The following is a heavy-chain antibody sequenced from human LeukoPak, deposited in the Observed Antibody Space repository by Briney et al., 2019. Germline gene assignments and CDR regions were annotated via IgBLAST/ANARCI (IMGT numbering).Heavy chain of an antibody. V-gene: IGHV3-48*03. D-gene: IGHD6-13*01. J-gene: IGHJ4*02. Sequence: GGSLRLSCEASGFTFSSYAMNWVRQAPGKGLEWVSYISSSGTPIYYADSVKGRITISRDNAKNSLYLQMNSLRAEDTAVYYCARYSPFFDYWGQGTLVTVSS. CDR3: ARYSPFFDY. CDR2: ISSSGTPI. CDR1: GFTFSSYA.